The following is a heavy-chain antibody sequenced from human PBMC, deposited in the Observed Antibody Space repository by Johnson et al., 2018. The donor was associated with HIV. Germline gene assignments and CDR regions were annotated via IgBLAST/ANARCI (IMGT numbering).Heavy chain of an antibody. CDR1: GFTFDDYA. CDR2: ISWNSGSI. J-gene: IGHJ3*02. D-gene: IGHD6-19*01. CDR3: AKDLRQVAVNDVFDI. Sequence: VQLVESGGGLVQPGRSLRLSCAASGFTFDDYAMHWVRQAPGKGLEWVSGISWNSGSIGYADSVKGRFTISRDNSKNTLYLQMNSLRAEDTAVYYCAKDLRQVAVNDVFDIWGQGTMVTVSS. V-gene: IGHV3-9*01.